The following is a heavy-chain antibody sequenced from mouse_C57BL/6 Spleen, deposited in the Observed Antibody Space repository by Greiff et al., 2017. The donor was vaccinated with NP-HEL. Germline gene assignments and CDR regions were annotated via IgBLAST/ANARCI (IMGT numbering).Heavy chain of an antibody. CDR1: GFTFSSYT. Sequence: EVMLVESGGGLVKPGGSLKLSCAASGFTFSSYTMSWVRQTPEKRLEWVATISGGGGNTYYPDSVKGRFTISRDNAKNTLYLQMSSLRSEDTALYYCARSSDGYAMDYWGQGTSVTVSS. CDR3: ARSSDGYAMDY. J-gene: IGHJ4*01. V-gene: IGHV5-9*01. D-gene: IGHD1-3*01. CDR2: ISGGGGNT.